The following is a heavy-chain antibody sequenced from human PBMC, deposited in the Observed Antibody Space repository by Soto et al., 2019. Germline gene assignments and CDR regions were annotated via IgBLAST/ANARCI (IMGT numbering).Heavy chain of an antibody. V-gene: IGHV3-30*18. CDR1: GFTFSSYG. D-gene: IGHD3-22*01. CDR3: AKAQDPITMIVAPFDY. Sequence: QVQLVESGGGVVQPGRSLRLSCAASGFTFSSYGMHWVRQAPGKGLEWVAVISYDGSNKYYADSVKGRFTISRDNSKNTLYLQMNSLRAEDTAVYYCAKAQDPITMIVAPFDYWGQGTLVTVSS. CDR2: ISYDGSNK. J-gene: IGHJ4*02.